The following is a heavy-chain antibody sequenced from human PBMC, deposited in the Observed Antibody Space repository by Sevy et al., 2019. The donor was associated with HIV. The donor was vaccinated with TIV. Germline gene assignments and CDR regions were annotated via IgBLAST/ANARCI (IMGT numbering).Heavy chain of an antibody. Sequence: GGSLRLSCAASGLIFSDYYMGWVRQAPGKGLEWVADISSGNTYTNYADSVKGRFTISRDNAKKSLNLQRNTLRAEDTAVYYCARLRVIASAPYYFDYWGQGALVTVSS. CDR3: ARLRVIASAPYYFDY. CDR2: ISSGNTYT. D-gene: IGHD2-21*01. CDR1: GLIFSDYY. V-gene: IGHV3-11*06. J-gene: IGHJ4*02.